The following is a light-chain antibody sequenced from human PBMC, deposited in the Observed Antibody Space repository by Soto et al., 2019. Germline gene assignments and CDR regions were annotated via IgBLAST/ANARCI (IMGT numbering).Light chain of an antibody. CDR1: SGSIASNY. CDR3: QSYDATNQV. V-gene: IGLV6-57*01. J-gene: IGLJ3*02. Sequence: NFMLTQPHSVSGSPGKTGIISCTRSSGSIASNYVQWYQQHPGSSPTTVIYEDNQRPSGVPDRFSGSIDSSSNSAYLTISGLETEDEAEYFCQSYDATNQVFGGGTKLTVL. CDR2: EDN.